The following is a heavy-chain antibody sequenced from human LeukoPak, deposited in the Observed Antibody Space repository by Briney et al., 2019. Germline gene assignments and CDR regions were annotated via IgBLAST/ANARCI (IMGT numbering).Heavy chain of an antibody. J-gene: IGHJ4*02. V-gene: IGHV3-23*01. CDR2: ISGSGGSI. Sequence: PGGSLRLSCAASGFTVSSYAMTCVRQAPGKGVEWVSVISGSGGSIYYADFVKGRFTISRDNSKNTLYLQMNSLAVEDTAVYYCAKAYGSGSNGVYLFDYWGQGTLVTVAS. CDR1: GFTVSSYA. CDR3: AKAYGSGSNGVYLFDY. D-gene: IGHD3-10*01.